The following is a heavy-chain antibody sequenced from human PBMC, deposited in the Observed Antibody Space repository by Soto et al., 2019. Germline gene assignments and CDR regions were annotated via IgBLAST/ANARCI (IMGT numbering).Heavy chain of an antibody. V-gene: IGHV4-39*01. CDR1: GGSISSSSYY. Sequence: QLQLQESGPGLVKPSETLSLTCTVSGGSISSSSYYWGWIRQPPGKGLEWIGSIYYSGSTYYNPSLKRRVTISVDTSKNQFSLKLSSVTAADTAVYYWASLPGKSGFSFDIWGQGTMVTVSS. CDR2: IYYSGST. D-gene: IGHD3-22*01. J-gene: IGHJ3*02. CDR3: ASLPGKSGFSFDI.